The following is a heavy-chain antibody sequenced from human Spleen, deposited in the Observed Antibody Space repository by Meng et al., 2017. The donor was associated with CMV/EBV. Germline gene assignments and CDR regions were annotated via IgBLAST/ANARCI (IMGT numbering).Heavy chain of an antibody. J-gene: IGHJ5*02. CDR2: ISSSGSTI. V-gene: IGHV3-11*04. D-gene: IGHD6-13*01. CDR1: GFTFGTYA. Sequence: SGFTFGTYAMSWIRQAPGKGLEWVSYISSSGSTIYYADSVKGRFTISRDNAKNSLYLQMNSLRAEDTAVYYCARRWAAAGTGGFDPWGQGTLVTVSS. CDR3: ARRWAAAGTGGFDP.